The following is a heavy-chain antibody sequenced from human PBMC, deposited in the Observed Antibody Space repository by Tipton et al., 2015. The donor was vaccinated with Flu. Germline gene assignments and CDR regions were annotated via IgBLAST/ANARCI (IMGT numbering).Heavy chain of an antibody. D-gene: IGHD1-26*01. CDR1: GFSFGSYA. V-gene: IGHV3-30*01. CDR2: ILSDGNSK. CDR3: ARTWYTGSYPRYFDY. Sequence: SLRLSCAASGFSFGSYAMHWVRQAPGKGLQWVAIILSDGNSKHYADSVKGRFTISRDNSKHTLYLQMNSLSAEDTAIYYCARTWYTGSYPRYFDYWGQGTLVAVSS. J-gene: IGHJ4*02.